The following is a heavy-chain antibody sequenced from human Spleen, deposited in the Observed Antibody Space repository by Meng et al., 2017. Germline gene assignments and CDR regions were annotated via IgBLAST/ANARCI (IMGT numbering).Heavy chain of an antibody. CDR3: ARVLMSFPFGSGYYHFDY. J-gene: IGHJ4*02. CDR1: GGSFSGYY. D-gene: IGHD3-3*01. Sequence: SETLSLTCGVYGGSFSGYYWSWIRQPPGKGLEWIGDISHSGSTNYNPSLKSRVTISIDTSRNHFSLKLTSMTAADAAVYYCARVLMSFPFGSGYYHFDYWGQGTLVTVSS. CDR2: ISHSGST. V-gene: IGHV4-34*01.